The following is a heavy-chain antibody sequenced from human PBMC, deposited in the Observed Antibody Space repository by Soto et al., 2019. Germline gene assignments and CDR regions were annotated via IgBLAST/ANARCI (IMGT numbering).Heavy chain of an antibody. CDR3: AREKAYSYGSSAFDI. V-gene: IGHV4-34*01. CDR1: GGSFSGYY. J-gene: IGHJ3*02. D-gene: IGHD5-18*01. CDR2: IDHSGST. Sequence: SQTLSLTCGVNGGSFSGYYWNWIRQSPGKGLEWIGEIDHSGSTNYNPSLKSRVTILVDTSRSQLSLKLSFVTAADTAIYYCAREKAYSYGSSAFDIWGQGTMVTVS.